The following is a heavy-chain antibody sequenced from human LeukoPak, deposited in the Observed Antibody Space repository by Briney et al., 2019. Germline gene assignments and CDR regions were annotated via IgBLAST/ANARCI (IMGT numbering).Heavy chain of an antibody. CDR2: ISYDGSNK. CDR1: GFTFSSYA. J-gene: IGHJ5*02. CDR3: ARERIAAAGTFDP. V-gene: IGHV3-30*04. Sequence: GRSLRLSCAASGFTFSSYAMHWVRQAPGKGLEWVAVISYDGSNKYCADSVKGRFTISRDNSKNTLYLQMNSLRAEDTAVYYCARERIAAAGTFDPWGQGTLVTVSS. D-gene: IGHD6-13*01.